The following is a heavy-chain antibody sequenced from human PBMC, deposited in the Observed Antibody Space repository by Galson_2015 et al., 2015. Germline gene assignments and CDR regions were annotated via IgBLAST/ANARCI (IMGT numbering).Heavy chain of an antibody. Sequence: SLRLSCAASGFTFSSYGMYWGRQAPGKGLERVAVIWYDGSNKYYADSVKGRFTISRDNSKNTLYLQMNSLRAEDTAVYYCARDSSGPLGYWGQGTLVTVSS. CDR1: GFTFSSYG. CDR3: ARDSSGPLGY. J-gene: IGHJ4*02. D-gene: IGHD3-10*01. V-gene: IGHV3-33*01. CDR2: IWYDGSNK.